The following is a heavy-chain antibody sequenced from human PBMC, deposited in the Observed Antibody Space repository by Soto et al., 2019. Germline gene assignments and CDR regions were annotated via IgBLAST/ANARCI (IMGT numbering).Heavy chain of an antibody. CDR2: TYYRSKWYN. CDR3: VRLVGNSWLDF. CDR1: GDSVSSSRVT. J-gene: IGHJ5*01. Sequence: QVQLQQSEPRLVKPSQTLSLTCAISGDSVSSSRVTWNWIRQSPSSGLEWLGRTYYRSKWYNNYAESVKSRITIDPDTSKNQFSLHLNSVTPEDTAVYYCVRLVGNSWLDFWGQGTLVTVSS. V-gene: IGHV6-1*01. D-gene: IGHD2-2*01.